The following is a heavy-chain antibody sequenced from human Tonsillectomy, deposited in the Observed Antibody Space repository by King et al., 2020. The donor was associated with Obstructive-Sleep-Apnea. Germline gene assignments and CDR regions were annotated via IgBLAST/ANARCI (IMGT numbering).Heavy chain of an antibody. J-gene: IGHJ6*02. CDR3: ARAAGFGESFYGMDV. CDR1: GYTFTHYA. Sequence: QLVQSGSELKKPGASVRVSCKASGYTFTHYAMNWVRQAPGQGLVWMGWINNTTGNPSYAQGFTVRFVFSLDTSVSTAFLQISSLKAEDTAVYYCARAAGFGESFYGMDVWGQGTTVTVSS. CDR2: INNTTGNP. V-gene: IGHV7-4-1*02. D-gene: IGHD3-10*01.